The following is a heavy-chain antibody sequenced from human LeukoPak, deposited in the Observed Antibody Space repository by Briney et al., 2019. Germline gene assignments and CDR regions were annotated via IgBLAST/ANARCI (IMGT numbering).Heavy chain of an antibody. Sequence: GGSLRLSCAASGFTFSSYAMTWVRQAPGKGLEWVSAISGSGGSSYYADPVKGRFTISRDNSKNTLFLQMNSLRAEDTAVYYCATRDPGHYCSGGGCYATLDYWGQGTLVTVSS. V-gene: IGHV3-23*01. D-gene: IGHD2-15*01. J-gene: IGHJ4*02. CDR3: ATRDPGHYCSGGGCYATLDY. CDR1: GFTFSSYA. CDR2: ISGSGGSS.